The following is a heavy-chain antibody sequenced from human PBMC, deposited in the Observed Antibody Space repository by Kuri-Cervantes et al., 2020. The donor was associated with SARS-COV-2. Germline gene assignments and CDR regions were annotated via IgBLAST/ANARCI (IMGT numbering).Heavy chain of an antibody. CDR3: AGILVVPAASGYYYYYGMDV. D-gene: IGHD2-2*01. V-gene: IGHV4-34*01. CDR1: GGSFSGYY. Sequence: SETLSLTCAVYGGSFSGYYWSWIRQPPGKGLEWIGEINHSGSTNYNPSLKSRVTISVDTSKNQFSLKLSSVTAADTAVYYCAGILVVPAASGYYYYYGMDVWGQGTMVTVSS. J-gene: IGHJ6*02. CDR2: INHSGST.